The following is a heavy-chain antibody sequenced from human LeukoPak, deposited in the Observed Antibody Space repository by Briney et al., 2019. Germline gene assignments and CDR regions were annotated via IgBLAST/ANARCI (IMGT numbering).Heavy chain of an antibody. CDR3: AVAVVGPAY. J-gene: IGHJ4*02. CDR1: GSTFSTYW. V-gene: IGHV3-74*01. D-gene: IGHD6-19*01. Sequence: GGSLRLSCAASGSTFSTYWMHWVRQAPGKGLVWVSRISSDGSSTIYADSVKGRFTISRDNAKNTLYLQMNSLRAEDTAVYYCAVAVVGPAYWGQGTLVTVSS. CDR2: ISSDGSST.